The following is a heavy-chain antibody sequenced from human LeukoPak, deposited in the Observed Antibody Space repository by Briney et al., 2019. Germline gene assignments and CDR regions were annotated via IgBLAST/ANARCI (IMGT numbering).Heavy chain of an antibody. CDR2: IYSGGST. CDR1: GFTVSSNY. V-gene: IGHV3-66*01. D-gene: IGHD3-22*01. J-gene: IGHJ3*02. CDR3: ARALTRLTYYYDSSGYYHDAFDI. Sequence: PGGSLRLSCAASGFTVSSNYMSWVRQAPGKGLEWVSVIYSGGSTYYADSVKGRFTISRDNSKNTLYLQMNSLRAEDTAVYYCARALTRLTYYYDSSGYYHDAFDIWGQGTMVTVSS.